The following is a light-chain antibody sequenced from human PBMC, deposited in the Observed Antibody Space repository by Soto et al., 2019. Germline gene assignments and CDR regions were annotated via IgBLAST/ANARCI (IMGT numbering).Light chain of an antibody. Sequence: QSALTQPPSASGTPGQRVTISCSGSSSNIGSNYVYWYQQLPGTAPKLLIYRNNQRPSGVPDRFSGSKSGTSASLAISGLRSEDKADYYCAAWDDSLSAFYVFGTGTKVTVL. CDR1: SSNIGSNY. V-gene: IGLV1-47*01. J-gene: IGLJ1*01. CDR2: RNN. CDR3: AAWDDSLSAFYV.